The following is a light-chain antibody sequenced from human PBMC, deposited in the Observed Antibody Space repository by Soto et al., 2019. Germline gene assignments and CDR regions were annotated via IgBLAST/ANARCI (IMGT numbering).Light chain of an antibody. CDR1: QGISNH. V-gene: IGKV1-17*03. J-gene: IGKJ5*01. CDR3: LQHNNFPLT. CDR2: DVS. Sequence: DIQMTQSPSAMSASVGDRVTITCRASQGISNHLVWFQLKPGKVPKRLIYDVSSLQTGVPSRFSGSGSGTDFTLTISSLQPEDFATYYCLQHNNFPLTFGQGTRLEAK.